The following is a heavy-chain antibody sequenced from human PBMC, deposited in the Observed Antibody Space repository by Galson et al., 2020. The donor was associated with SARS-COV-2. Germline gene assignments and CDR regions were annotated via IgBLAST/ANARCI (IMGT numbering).Heavy chain of an antibody. Sequence: GGSLRLSCVASGFTFSSYDMNWVRQAPGKGLEWVSSISGSGDSPYSAASVRGRFTISRDNSKNTMYLQMNSLRAEDTAVYYCAKRNSGYNILTGYYTPFDYWGQGTLVTVSS. J-gene: IGHJ4*02. D-gene: IGHD3-9*01. CDR2: ISGSGDSP. CDR1: GFTFSSYD. CDR3: AKRNSGYNILTGYYTPFDY. V-gene: IGHV3-23*01.